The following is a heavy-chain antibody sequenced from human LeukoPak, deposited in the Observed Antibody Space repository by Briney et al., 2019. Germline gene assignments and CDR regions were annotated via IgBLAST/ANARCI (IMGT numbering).Heavy chain of an antibody. CDR1: GGSISSSSYF. CDR2: INHSGST. J-gene: IGHJ4*02. CDR3: ARGTMTTVTYYFDY. V-gene: IGHV4-39*07. Sequence: QSSETLSLTCTVSGGSISSSSYFWGWIRQPPGKGLEWIGEINHSGSTNYNPSLKSRVTISVDTSKNQFSLKLSSATAADTAVYYCARGTMTTVTYYFDYWGQGTLVTVSS. D-gene: IGHD4-17*01.